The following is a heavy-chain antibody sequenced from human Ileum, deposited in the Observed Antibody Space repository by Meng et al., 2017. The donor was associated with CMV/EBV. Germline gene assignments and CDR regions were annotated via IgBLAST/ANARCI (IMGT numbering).Heavy chain of an antibody. CDR2: IYYSGST. D-gene: IGHD3-3*01. J-gene: IGHJ4*02. V-gene: IGHV4-31*03. Sequence: SETLSLTCTVSGGSISSGGYYWSWIRQHPGKGLEWIGYIYYSGSTYYNPSLKSRVTISVDTSKNQFSLKLSSVTAADTAVYHCARDNFSSTSGVVIIWGQGTLVTVSS. CDR3: ARDNFSSTSGVVII. CDR1: GGSISSGGYY.